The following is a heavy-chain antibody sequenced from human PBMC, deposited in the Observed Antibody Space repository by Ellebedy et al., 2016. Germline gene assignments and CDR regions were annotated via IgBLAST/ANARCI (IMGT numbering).Heavy chain of an antibody. J-gene: IGHJ4*02. V-gene: IGHV3-21*01. CDR3: ARGGRITMVRGVITDLGLPYDY. D-gene: IGHD3-10*01. CDR2: ISSSSSCI. CDR1: GFTFSSYS. Sequence: GGSLRLXXAASGFTFSSYSMNWVRQAPGKGLEWVSSISSSSSCIYYADSVKGRFTISRDNAKNSLYLQMNSLRAEDTAVYYCARGGRITMVRGVITDLGLPYDYWGQGTLVTVSS.